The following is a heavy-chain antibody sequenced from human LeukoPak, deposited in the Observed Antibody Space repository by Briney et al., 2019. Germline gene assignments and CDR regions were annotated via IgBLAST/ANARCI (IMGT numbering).Heavy chain of an antibody. J-gene: IGHJ4*02. D-gene: IGHD3-10*01. CDR1: GGSISSSSYF. Sequence: SETLSLTCTVSGGSISSSSYFWGWVRQPPGKGLEWIGSIYYSGSTYYNPSLKSRVTISVDTSKNQFSLKLSSVTAADTAVYYCARGSGLWFGETSTYYFDYWGQGTLVTVSS. CDR2: IYYSGST. CDR3: ARGSGLWFGETSTYYFDY. V-gene: IGHV4-39*07.